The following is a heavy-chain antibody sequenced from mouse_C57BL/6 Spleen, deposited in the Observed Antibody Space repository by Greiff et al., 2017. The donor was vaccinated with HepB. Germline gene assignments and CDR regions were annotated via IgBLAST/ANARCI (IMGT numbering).Heavy chain of an antibody. V-gene: IGHV1-82*01. CDR1: GYAFSSSW. D-gene: IGHD1-1*02. CDR3: ARGGYGAYWYFDV. Sequence: VQLQQSGPELVKPGASVKISCKASGYAFSSSWMNWVKQRPGKGLEWIGRIYPGDGDTNDNGKFKGKATLTADKSSSTAYMQLSSLTSEDSAVYFCARGGYGAYWYFDVWGTGTTVTVSS. CDR2: IYPGDGDT. J-gene: IGHJ1*03.